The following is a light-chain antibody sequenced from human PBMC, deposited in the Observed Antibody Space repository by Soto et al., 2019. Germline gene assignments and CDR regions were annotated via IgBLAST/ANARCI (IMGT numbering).Light chain of an antibody. J-gene: IGLJ2*01. CDR3: SSYTSSSTLVV. CDR2: EVN. CDR1: SSDVGDYIY. Sequence: QSALTQPASVSGSPGQSITISCTGTSSDVGDYIYVSWYQQHPGKAPKLMIYEVNSRPSGVSNRFSGSKSGNTVSLTISGLQAEDEADYYCSSYTSSSTLVVFGGGTKLTVL. V-gene: IGLV2-14*01.